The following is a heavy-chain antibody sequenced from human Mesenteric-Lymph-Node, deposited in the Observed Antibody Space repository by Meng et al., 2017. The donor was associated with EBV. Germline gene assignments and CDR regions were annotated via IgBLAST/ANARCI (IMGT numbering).Heavy chain of an antibody. CDR1: GVSISSSNW. D-gene: IGHD6-13*01. J-gene: IGHJ4*02. V-gene: IGHV4-4*02. Sequence: QVHLQEAGPGPGKAAGALVPPWAVLGVSISSSNWWNWVRQAPGKGLEWIGQISHTGTTNYNPSLKSRVTISLDMSKNQVSLKLTSVTAADTAVYYCARVTYSGSRYPSVFDYWGQGNLVTVSS. CDR3: ARVTYSGSRYPSVFDY. CDR2: ISHTGTT.